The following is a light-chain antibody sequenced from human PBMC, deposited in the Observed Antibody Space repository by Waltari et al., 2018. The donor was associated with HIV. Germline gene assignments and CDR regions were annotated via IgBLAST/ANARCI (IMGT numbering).Light chain of an antibody. J-gene: IGLJ2*01. V-gene: IGLV3-1*01. CDR1: PSGTKY. Sequence: YELTQPPSVSVSPGQTASITCSASPSGTKYVSWYQRKPGQSPVPLIYPDNNQPSRILERYSASPSGNTATLTISATLPMDEADYYCQTWDRPPVIFGAGTKLTV. CDR3: QTWDRPPVI. CDR2: PDN.